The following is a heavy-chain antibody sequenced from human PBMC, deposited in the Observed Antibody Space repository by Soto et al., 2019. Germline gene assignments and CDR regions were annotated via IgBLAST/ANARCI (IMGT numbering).Heavy chain of an antibody. CDR1: GYTFTTYG. V-gene: IGHV1-18*04. CDR3: ARERVVTVPMDS. Sequence: QVQLVQSGAEVKKPGASVKVSCKASGYTFTTYGITWARQAPGQGLEWMGWISAYNGNTNYAQKLQGRVTMTTDTSTSTAYMELRSLRSDDTAVDYCARERVVTVPMDSWGQGTLVTVSS. J-gene: IGHJ4*02. D-gene: IGHD4-17*01. CDR2: ISAYNGNT.